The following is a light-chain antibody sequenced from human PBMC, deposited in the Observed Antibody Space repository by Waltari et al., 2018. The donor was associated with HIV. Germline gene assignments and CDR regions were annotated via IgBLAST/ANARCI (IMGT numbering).Light chain of an antibody. J-gene: IGLJ2*01. Sequence: QSALTQPASVSGSSGQSLTIYCTGTSCALGGHNLVSWYQQHPGKAPKLIIYEVTKRPSGVSDRFSGSKSGNTASLTVSGLQAEDEADYHCCSFAGSSTFVFGGGTKVTVL. CDR1: SCALGGHNL. CDR2: EVT. CDR3: CSFAGSSTFV. V-gene: IGLV2-23*02.